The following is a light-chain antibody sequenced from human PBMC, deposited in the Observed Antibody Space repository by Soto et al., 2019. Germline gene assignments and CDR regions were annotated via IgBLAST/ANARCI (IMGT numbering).Light chain of an antibody. CDR2: GAS. V-gene: IGKV3-20*01. J-gene: IGKJ1*01. Sequence: EIVLTQSPGTLSLSPGERATLSCRASQSVSSSYLAWYQQKPGQAPRLLIYGASSRATGIPDRFSGSESGTDFTFTISRLEPEDFAVYYCQQYDISPWTFGQGTKVEIK. CDR1: QSVSSSY. CDR3: QQYDISPWT.